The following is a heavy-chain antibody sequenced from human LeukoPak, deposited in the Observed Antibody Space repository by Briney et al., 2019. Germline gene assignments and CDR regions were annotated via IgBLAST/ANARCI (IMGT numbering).Heavy chain of an antibody. J-gene: IGHJ4*02. CDR1: GFTFGSHW. V-gene: IGHV3-74*03. Sequence: GGSLRLSCEASGFTFGSHWRHWVRQAPGKGLVWVSRINSDGSSTTYADSVKGRFTISRDNAKNSLYLQMNSLRAEDTAFYYCARGSSFSNFWGQGTLVTVSS. D-gene: IGHD6-6*01. CDR2: INSDGSST. CDR3: ARGSSFSNF.